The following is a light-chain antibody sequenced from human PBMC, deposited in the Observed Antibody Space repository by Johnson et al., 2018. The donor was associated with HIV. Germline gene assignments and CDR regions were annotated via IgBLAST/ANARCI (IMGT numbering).Light chain of an antibody. CDR1: SSNVGTSY. Sequence: QSVLTQPPSVSAAPGQNVTISCSGSSSNVGTSYVSWYQHFPETAPKLLIYDNNKRPSGIPDRFSGSKSGTSATLGITGLQTGDEVDFYCATWDTSLRTGGVFVTGTKVTVL. CDR2: DNN. J-gene: IGLJ1*01. CDR3: ATWDTSLRTGGV. V-gene: IGLV1-51*01.